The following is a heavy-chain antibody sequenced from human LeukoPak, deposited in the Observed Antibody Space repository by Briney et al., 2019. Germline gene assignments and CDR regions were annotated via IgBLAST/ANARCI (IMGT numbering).Heavy chain of an antibody. Sequence: PGRSLRLSCAASGFTFSGSAMHWVRQASGKGLEWVGRIRSKANSYATAYAASVKGRFTNSRDDSKNTAYLQMNSLKTEDTAVYYCTSWVAAIRDYFDYWGQGTLVTVSS. CDR1: GFTFSGSA. J-gene: IGHJ4*02. CDR3: TSWVAAIRDYFDY. D-gene: IGHD2-15*01. V-gene: IGHV3-73*01. CDR2: IRSKANSYAT.